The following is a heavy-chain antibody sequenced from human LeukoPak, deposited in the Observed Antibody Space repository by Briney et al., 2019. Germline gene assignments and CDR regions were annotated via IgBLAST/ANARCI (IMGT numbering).Heavy chain of an antibody. V-gene: IGHV4-31*03. CDR3: ARSPYDSSRGAFDI. Sequence: SQTLSLTCTVSGGSISSGGYYWSWIRQHPGKGLEWIGYIYYSGSTYYNPSLKSRVTISVDTSKNQFSLKLSSVTAADTAVYYCARSPYDSSRGAFDIWGQGTMVTVSS. CDR1: GGSISSGGYY. CDR2: IYYSGST. J-gene: IGHJ3*02. D-gene: IGHD3-22*01.